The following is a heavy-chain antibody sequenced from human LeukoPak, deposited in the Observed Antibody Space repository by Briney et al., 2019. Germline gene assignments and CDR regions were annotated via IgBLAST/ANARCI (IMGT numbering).Heavy chain of an antibody. CDR2: HRGNREQT. J-gene: IGHJ4*02. V-gene: IGHV3-23*01. Sequence: GGTLRLSCAASGFTFSSYAMSRGGRAPGKGREGVSTHRGNREQTYYEDSLKGRFTISKDNSKNTVYVQMNSLRAEDTAVYYCADPPTNDYWGQGTLVTASS. CDR1: GFTFSSYA. D-gene: IGHD1-1*01. CDR3: ADPPTNDY.